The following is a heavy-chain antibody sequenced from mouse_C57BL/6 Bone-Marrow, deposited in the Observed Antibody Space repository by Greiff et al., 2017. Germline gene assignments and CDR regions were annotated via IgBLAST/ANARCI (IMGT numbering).Heavy chain of an antibody. D-gene: IGHD2-10*02. V-gene: IGHV3-6*01. CDR1: GYSITSGYY. CDR2: ISYDGSN. J-gene: IGHJ3*01. CDR3: ARSLVWFAY. Sequence: EVKLVESGPGLVKPSQSLSLTCSVTGYSITSGYYWNWIRQFPGNKLEWMGYISYDGSNNYNPSLKNRISITRDTSKNRFFLKLNSVTTEDTATYYCARSLVWFAYWGQGTLVTVSA.